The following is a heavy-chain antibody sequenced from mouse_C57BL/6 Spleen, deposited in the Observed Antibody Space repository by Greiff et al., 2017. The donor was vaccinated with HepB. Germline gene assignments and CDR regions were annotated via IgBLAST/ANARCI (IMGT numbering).Heavy chain of an antibody. V-gene: IGHV1-55*01. CDR3: ALYYSNYDLGFCAY. CDR2: IYPGSGST. J-gene: IGHJ3*01. D-gene: IGHD2-5*01. Sequence: QVQLQQPGAELVKPGASVKMSCKASGYTFTSYWITWVKQRPGQGLEWIGDIYPGSGSTNYNEKFKSKATLTVDTSSSTAYMQLSSLTSEDSAVYYCALYYSNYDLGFCAYWGQGTLVTVSA. CDR1: GYTFTSYW.